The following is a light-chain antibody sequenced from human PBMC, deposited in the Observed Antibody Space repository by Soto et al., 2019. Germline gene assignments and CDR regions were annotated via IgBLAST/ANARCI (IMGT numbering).Light chain of an antibody. V-gene: IGKV2-30*01. CDR2: KVY. J-gene: IGKJ2*01. CDR1: QSLMYRDGNTY. CDR3: MQATHWPYT. Sequence: AVMTQSPLSLPVTLGQSASIACESSQSLMYRDGNTYLNWFHQRPGQAPRRLIYKVYNRDSGVPHRFSGSGSGTDFILEISGVEAEDVGVYYCMQATHWPYTFGQGTKLEIK.